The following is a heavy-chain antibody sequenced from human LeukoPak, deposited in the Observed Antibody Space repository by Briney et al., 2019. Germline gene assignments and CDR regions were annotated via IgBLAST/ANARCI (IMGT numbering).Heavy chain of an antibody. J-gene: IGHJ4*02. V-gene: IGHV3-7*01. CDR1: GFTFSSYW. D-gene: IGHD2-15*01. CDR3: ARKLGYCSGGSCRGHYFDY. CDR2: IKQDGSER. Sequence: GGSLRLSCAASGFTFSSYWMSWVRQAPGKGLEWVANIKQDGSERYYVDSVKGGFTISRDNAKNPLYLQMNSLRAEDTAVYYCARKLGYCSGGSCRGHYFDYWGQGTLVTVSS.